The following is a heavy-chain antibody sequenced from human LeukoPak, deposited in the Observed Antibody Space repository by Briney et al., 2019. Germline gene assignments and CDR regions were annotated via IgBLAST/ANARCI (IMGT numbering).Heavy chain of an antibody. J-gene: IGHJ6*02. V-gene: IGHV3-23*01. Sequence: PGRSLRLSCAASGFTFNNYAMNWVRQAPGKGLEWVSVISGSGGTTYYADSVKGWFTISRDSSKNTLYLQMNSLRAEDTAVYYCAKVSGGGLYYDGMDVWGQGTTVTVSS. CDR2: ISGSGGTT. CDR1: GFTFNNYA. CDR3: AKVSGGGLYYDGMDV. D-gene: IGHD1-14*01.